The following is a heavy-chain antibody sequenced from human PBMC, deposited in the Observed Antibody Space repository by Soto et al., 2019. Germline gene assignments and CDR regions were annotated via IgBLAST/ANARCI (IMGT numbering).Heavy chain of an antibody. V-gene: IGHV4-59*08. CDR1: GGSISGSY. J-gene: IGHJ4*02. CDR2: IYYSGTT. CDR3: ARHYGGNVDY. Sequence: SETLSLTCTVSGGSISGSYWSWIRQPPGKGLEWIGYIYYSGTTNYSPSLKSRVTISVDTSKNQFSLKLSSVTAAVSAVYDCARHYGGNVDYWGQGTLVTVSS. D-gene: IGHD5-12*01.